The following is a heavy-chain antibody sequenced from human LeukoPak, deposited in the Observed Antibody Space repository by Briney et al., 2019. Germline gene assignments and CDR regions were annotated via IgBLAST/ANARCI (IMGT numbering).Heavy chain of an antibody. V-gene: IGHV4-59*01. Sequence: SGTLSLTCTVSGGSISSYYWSWIRQPPGKGLEWIGYIYYSGSTNYNPSLKSRVTISVDTSKNQFSLKLSSVTAADTAVYYCARQDYCSGGSCYDYWGQGTLVTVSS. CDR3: ARQDYCSGGSCYDY. CDR2: IYYSGST. CDR1: GGSISSYY. D-gene: IGHD2-15*01. J-gene: IGHJ4*02.